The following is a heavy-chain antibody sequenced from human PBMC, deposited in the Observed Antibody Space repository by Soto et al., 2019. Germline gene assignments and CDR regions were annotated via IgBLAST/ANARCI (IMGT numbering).Heavy chain of an antibody. CDR3: AKGGGSTMVRGVIITLGDYYYYGMDV. Sequence: GGSLRLSCAASGFTFSSYAMSWVRQAPGKGLEWVSAISGSGGSTYYADSVKGRFTISRDNSKNTLYLQMNSLRAEDTAVYYCAKGGGSTMVRGVIITLGDYYYYGMDVWGQGTTVTVSS. D-gene: IGHD3-10*01. CDR2: ISGSGGST. CDR1: GFTFSSYA. V-gene: IGHV3-23*01. J-gene: IGHJ6*02.